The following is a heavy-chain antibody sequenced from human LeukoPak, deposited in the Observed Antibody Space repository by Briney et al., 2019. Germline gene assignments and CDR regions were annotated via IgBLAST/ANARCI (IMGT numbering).Heavy chain of an antibody. CDR1: GFTFDDYA. CDR3: AKSRLYDFSGSLDY. D-gene: IGHD3-10*01. Sequence: PGGSLRLSCAASGFTFDDYAMHWVRHAPGKGLEWVSGISWNSGSIGYADSVKGRFTISRDNAKNSLYLQMNSLRAEDTALYYCAKSRLYDFSGSLDYWGQGTLVTVSS. J-gene: IGHJ4*02. V-gene: IGHV3-9*01. CDR2: ISWNSGSI.